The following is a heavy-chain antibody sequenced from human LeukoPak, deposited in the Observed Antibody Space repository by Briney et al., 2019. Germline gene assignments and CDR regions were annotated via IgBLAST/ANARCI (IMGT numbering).Heavy chain of an antibody. CDR1: GGTFNNYD. J-gene: IGHJ4*02. Sequence: PSASVKVSCKASGGTFNNYDISWVRQAPRQGLEWMGGIIPIFGTANYAQKFQGRVTITADASTTTAYMELSSLRSEDTAVYYCARGWDSSGQIPFFYWGQGSLVTVSS. V-gene: IGHV1-69*13. CDR2: IIPIFGTA. D-gene: IGHD3-22*01. CDR3: ARGWDSSGQIPFFY.